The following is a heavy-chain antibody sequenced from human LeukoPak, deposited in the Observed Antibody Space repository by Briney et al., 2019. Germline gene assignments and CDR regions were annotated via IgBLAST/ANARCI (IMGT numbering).Heavy chain of an antibody. J-gene: IGHJ4*02. CDR3: AREDCSGGSCFQN. Sequence: GGSLRLSCAASGFTVSNNYMSWVRQAPGKGLKWVSVIYSGGCTYYADSVKGRFTISRDNSRNTLYLQMNSLRAEDTAVYYCAREDCSGGSCFQNWGQGTLVTVSS. CDR2: IYSGGCT. V-gene: IGHV3-66*01. D-gene: IGHD2-15*01. CDR1: GFTVSNNY.